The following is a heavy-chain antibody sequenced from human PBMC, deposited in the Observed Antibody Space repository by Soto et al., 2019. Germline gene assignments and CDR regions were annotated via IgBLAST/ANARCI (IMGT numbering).Heavy chain of an antibody. V-gene: IGHV1-46*01. Sequence: ASVKVSCKASGYTFTSYYMHWVRQAPGQGLEWMGIINPSGGSTNYAQKVQGRVTMTTDTSTSTAYMELTSLRSDDTAMYYCARVRGVMGYHYVDAFHYCGQATLLTVSS. D-gene: IGHD4-17*01. CDR2: INPSGGST. J-gene: IGHJ4*02. CDR1: GYTFTSYY. CDR3: ARVRGVMGYHYVDAFHY.